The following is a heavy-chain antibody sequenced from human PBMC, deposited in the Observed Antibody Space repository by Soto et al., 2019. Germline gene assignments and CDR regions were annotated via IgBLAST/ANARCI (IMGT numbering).Heavy chain of an antibody. CDR2: ISYDGSKK. J-gene: IGHJ4*02. V-gene: IGHV3-30*18. D-gene: IGHD3-10*01. Sequence: QVQLVESGGGVVQPGRSLRLSCAASGFTFTSYGMHWVRQAPGKGLEWVAFISYDGSKKYYADSVKGRFTIARDNSKNTLSLQMNSLRAEDTAVYYCANSGDGGTSRYYFEYWGQGTLVTVSS. CDR1: GFTFTSYG. CDR3: ANSGDGGTSRYYFEY.